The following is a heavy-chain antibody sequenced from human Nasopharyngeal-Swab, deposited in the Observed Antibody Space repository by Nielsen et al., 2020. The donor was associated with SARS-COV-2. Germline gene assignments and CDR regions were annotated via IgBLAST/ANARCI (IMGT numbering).Heavy chain of an antibody. Sequence: GGSLRLSCAASGFTFSGYAMSWVRQAPGKGLEWVSAISGSGGSTYYADSVKGRFTISRDNSKNTLYLQMNSLRAEDTAVYYCAKPSPDYGDYGRNYWGQGTLVTVSS. CDR1: GFTFSGYA. V-gene: IGHV3-23*01. J-gene: IGHJ4*02. CDR2: ISGSGGST. D-gene: IGHD4-17*01. CDR3: AKPSPDYGDYGRNY.